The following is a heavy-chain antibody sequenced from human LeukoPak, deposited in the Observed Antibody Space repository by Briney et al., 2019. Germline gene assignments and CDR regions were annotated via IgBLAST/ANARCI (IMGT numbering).Heavy chain of an antibody. CDR1: GYVFTASY. V-gene: IGHV1-2*02. CDR2: IKPSPSSGGT. CDR3: ARDSSGYTRPDY. D-gene: IGHD3-22*01. Sequence: ASVKVSCKASGYVFTASYIHWVRQAPGQGLEWMGWIKPSPSSGGTKYAQKFQGRVTMTRDVSINTAYMELSRLRSDDTAVYYCARDSSGYTRPDYWGHGTLVTVSS. J-gene: IGHJ4*01.